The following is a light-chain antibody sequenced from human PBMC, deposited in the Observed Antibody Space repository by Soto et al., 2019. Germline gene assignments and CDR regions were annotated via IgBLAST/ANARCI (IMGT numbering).Light chain of an antibody. CDR2: DAS. Sequence: IQLTQSPSTLSASVGDRVTITCQASEDINNYLNWYQQKPGKAPKLLIYDASDLETGVPSRFSGSVSGSDFSFTFNNVQPEDVATYFCQHYHTLPPELTFGQGTRLEI. J-gene: IGKJ5*01. CDR3: QHYHTLPPELT. V-gene: IGKV1-33*01. CDR1: EDINNY.